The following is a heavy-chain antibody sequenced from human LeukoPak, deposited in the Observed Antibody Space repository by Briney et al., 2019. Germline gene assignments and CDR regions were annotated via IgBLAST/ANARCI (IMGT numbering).Heavy chain of an antibody. CDR1: GYTFTSYY. V-gene: IGHV1-46*01. CDR2: INPSGGST. Sequence: ASVTVSCKASGYTFTSYYMHWVRQAPGQGLEWMGIINPSGGSTSYAQKFQGRVTMTRDTSTSTVYMELSSLRSEDTAVYYCAKSGYLNWFDPWGQGTLVTVSS. CDR3: AKSGYLNWFDP. J-gene: IGHJ5*02. D-gene: IGHD5-18*01.